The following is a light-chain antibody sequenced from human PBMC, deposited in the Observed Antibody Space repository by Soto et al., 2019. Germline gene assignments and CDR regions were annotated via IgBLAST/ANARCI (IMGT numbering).Light chain of an antibody. CDR2: DVN. J-gene: IGLJ2*01. V-gene: IGLV2-11*01. CDR3: YSSAATYYVI. Sequence: QSALTQPRSVSGSRGQSVTISCTGTRDDVGAYNYVSWFLQHPGKAPKLLIYDVNKRPSGIPARFSGSKSGNTASLTISGLQAEDEADFYCYSSAATYYVIFGGGTKVTVL. CDR1: RDDVGAYNY.